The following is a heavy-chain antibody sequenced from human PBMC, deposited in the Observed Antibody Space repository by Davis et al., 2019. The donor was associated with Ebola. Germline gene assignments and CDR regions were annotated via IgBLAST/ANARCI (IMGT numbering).Heavy chain of an antibody. J-gene: IGHJ6*03. CDR2: IDPSDSYT. Sequence: PGGSLRLSCKGSGYSFTTHWITWVRQVPGKGLEWMGRIDPSDSYTNYSPSFQGHVTISADKSISTAYLQWSSLKASDTATYYCARPLYYYYYIDVWGKGTTVTVSS. V-gene: IGHV5-10-1*01. CDR1: GYSFTTHW. CDR3: ARPLYYYYYIDV.